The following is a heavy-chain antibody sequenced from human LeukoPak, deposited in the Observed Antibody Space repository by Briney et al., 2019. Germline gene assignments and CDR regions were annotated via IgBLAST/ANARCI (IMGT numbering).Heavy chain of an antibody. CDR2: IYYSGST. J-gene: IGHJ4*02. D-gene: IGHD1-26*01. V-gene: IGHV4-39*01. CDR1: GGSVSSSTYY. Sequence: PSETLSLICPVSGGSVSSSTYYWGWIRQPPGKGLEWIGTIYYSGSTYYNPSLKSRVTISVDTSKNQFSLKLSSVTAADTAVYYCARHHASGSYPTIPHYWGQGTLVTVSS. CDR3: ARHHASGSYPTIPHY.